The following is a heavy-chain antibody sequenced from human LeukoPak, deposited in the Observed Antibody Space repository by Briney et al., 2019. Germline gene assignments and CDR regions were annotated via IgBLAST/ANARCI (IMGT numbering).Heavy chain of an antibody. Sequence: PSETLSLTCAVYGGSFSGYYWSWIRQPPGKGLEWIGYIYYSGSTNYNPSLKSRVTISVDTSKNQFSLKLSSVTAADTAVYYCAGWSRWLALDFWGQGTLVTVSS. D-gene: IGHD5-24*01. J-gene: IGHJ4*02. CDR3: AGWSRWLALDF. V-gene: IGHV4-59*01. CDR1: GGSFSGYY. CDR2: IYYSGST.